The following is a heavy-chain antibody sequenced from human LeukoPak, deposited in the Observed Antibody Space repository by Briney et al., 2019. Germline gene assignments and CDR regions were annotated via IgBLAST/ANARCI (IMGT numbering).Heavy chain of an antibody. CDR1: GFTFSRYE. D-gene: IGHD6-19*01. J-gene: IGHJ6*03. V-gene: IGHV3-48*03. CDR3: ARSSGWYHRGPDYYYYYMDV. CDR2: ISSSGSTI. Sequence: PGGSLRLSCAASGFTFSRYEMNWVRQAPGKGLEWVSYISSSGSTIYYADSVKGRFTISRDNAKNSLYLQMNSLRAEDTAVYYCARSSGWYHRGPDYYYYYMDVWGKGPRSPSP.